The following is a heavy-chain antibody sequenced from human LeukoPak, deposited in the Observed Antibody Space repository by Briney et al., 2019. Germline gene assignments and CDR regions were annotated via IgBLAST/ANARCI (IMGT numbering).Heavy chain of an antibody. CDR3: ARPAY. J-gene: IGHJ4*02. V-gene: IGHV4-34*01. Sequence: SETLSLTCAVYGGSFSGYYWSWIRQPPGKGLEWIGEINHSGSTNYNPSLKSRVTISVDTSKNQFSLRLSSVTAADTAVYYCARPAYWGQGTLVTVSS. CDR1: GGSFSGYY. CDR2: INHSGST.